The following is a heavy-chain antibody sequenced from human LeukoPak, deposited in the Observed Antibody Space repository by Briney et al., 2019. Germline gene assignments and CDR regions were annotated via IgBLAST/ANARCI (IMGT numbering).Heavy chain of an antibody. CDR1: GFTFSSYW. Sequence: GGSLRLSCAASGFTFSSYWMHWVRQAPGKGLEWVSGISWNSGSIGYADSVKGRFTISRDNAKNSLYLQMNSLRAEDTALYYCAKGYGPFYYYYMDVWGKGTTVTVSS. V-gene: IGHV3-9*01. D-gene: IGHD3-16*01. CDR2: ISWNSGSI. J-gene: IGHJ6*03. CDR3: AKGYGPFYYYYMDV.